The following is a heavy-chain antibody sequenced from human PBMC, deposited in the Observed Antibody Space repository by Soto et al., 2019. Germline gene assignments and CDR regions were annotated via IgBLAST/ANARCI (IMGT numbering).Heavy chain of an antibody. Sequence: QVQLVESGGGVVQPGRSLRLSCAASGFTFSSYGMHWVRQAPGKGLEWVAVIWYDGSNKYYADSVKGRFTISRDNSKNTLYLQMNSLRAEDTAVYYCARDYRRYSGYDFDYYYYYMDVWGKGTTVTVSS. CDR1: GFTFSSYG. CDR2: IWYDGSNK. D-gene: IGHD5-12*01. J-gene: IGHJ6*03. V-gene: IGHV3-33*01. CDR3: ARDYRRYSGYDFDYYYYYMDV.